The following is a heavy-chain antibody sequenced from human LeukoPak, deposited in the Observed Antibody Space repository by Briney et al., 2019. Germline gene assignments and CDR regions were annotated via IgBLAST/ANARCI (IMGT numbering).Heavy chain of an antibody. D-gene: IGHD3-22*01. CDR2: IYHSGST. CDR1: GYSISSGYY. CDR3: ARLRSGYYAPYFDY. Sequence: SETLSLTCTVSGYSISSGYYWGWIRQPPGKGLEWIGCIYHSGSTYYNPSLKSRVTISVDTSKNQFSLKLSSVTAADTAVYYCARLRSGYYAPYFDYWGQGTLVTVS. V-gene: IGHV4-38-2*02. J-gene: IGHJ4*02.